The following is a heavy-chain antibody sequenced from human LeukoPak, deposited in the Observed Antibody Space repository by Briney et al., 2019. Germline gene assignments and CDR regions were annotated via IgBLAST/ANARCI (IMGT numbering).Heavy chain of an antibody. CDR1: GFTFSNTW. D-gene: IGHD2-2*02. J-gene: IGHJ4*02. V-gene: IGHV3-15*01. CDR2: IRTNTGCGTP. Sequence: GGSLRLSCAASGFTFSNTWMTWVRQSPGRGLEWVAFIRTNTGCGTPEYAAPVKGRFTISRDDSNNPLFLQMNSLTIEDTAVYYCVNPIRWKLSNDYWGQGTLVTVSS. CDR3: VNPIRWKLSNDY.